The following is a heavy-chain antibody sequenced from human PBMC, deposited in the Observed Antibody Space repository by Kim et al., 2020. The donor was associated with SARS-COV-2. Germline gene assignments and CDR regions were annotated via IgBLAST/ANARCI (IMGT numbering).Heavy chain of an antibody. J-gene: IGHJ4*02. V-gene: IGHV4-39*01. Sequence: SETLSLTCTVSGGSISSSSYYWGWIRQPPGKGLEWIGSIYYSGSTYYNPSLKSRVTISVDTSKNQFSLKLSSVTAADTAVYYCARVVVQLWSAEGWYFDYWGQGTLVTVSS. D-gene: IGHD5-18*01. CDR2: IYYSGST. CDR1: GGSISSSSYY. CDR3: ARVVVQLWSAEGWYFDY.